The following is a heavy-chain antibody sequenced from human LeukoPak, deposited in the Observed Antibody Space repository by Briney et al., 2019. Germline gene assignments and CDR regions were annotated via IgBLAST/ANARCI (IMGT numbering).Heavy chain of an antibody. Sequence: PSETLSLTCTVSGGSISSSSYYWGWIRQPPGKGLEWIGSIYYSGSTFYNPSLKSRVTISVDTSKNQFSLKLTSVPAADTAEYYCASVRRGFGESSKYYSYYYMDVWGKGTTVTISS. J-gene: IGHJ6*03. CDR2: IYYSGST. D-gene: IGHD3-10*01. CDR1: GGSISSSSYY. V-gene: IGHV4-39*01. CDR3: ASVRRGFGESSKYYSYYYMDV.